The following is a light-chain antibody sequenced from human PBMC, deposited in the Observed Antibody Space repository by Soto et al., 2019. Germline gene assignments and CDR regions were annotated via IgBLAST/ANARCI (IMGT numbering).Light chain of an antibody. CDR3: QQYSSSPLT. J-gene: IGKJ4*01. CDR1: QGVNRYY. Sequence: EIVLTQSPGTLSLYPGERATLPCRASQGVNRYYLAWYHQRPGQAPRLLIYGASRRATGIPDRFSGSGSGADFTLTISRLEPEDFGVYYCQQYSSSPLTFGGGTKA. V-gene: IGKV3-20*01. CDR2: GAS.